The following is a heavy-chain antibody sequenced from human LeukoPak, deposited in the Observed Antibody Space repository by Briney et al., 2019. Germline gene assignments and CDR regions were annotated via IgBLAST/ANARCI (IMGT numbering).Heavy chain of an antibody. J-gene: IGHJ4*02. CDR2: IYYSGST. CDR1: GGSISSGGYS. D-gene: IGHD6-19*01. CDR3: ARVHSSGWYFDY. Sequence: SQTLSLTCTVSGGSISSGGYSWSWIRQHPGKGLEWIGYIYYSGSTYYNPSLKSRVTISVDTSKNQFSLKLSSVTAADTAVYYCARVHSSGWYFDYWGQGTLVTVSS. V-gene: IGHV4-31*03.